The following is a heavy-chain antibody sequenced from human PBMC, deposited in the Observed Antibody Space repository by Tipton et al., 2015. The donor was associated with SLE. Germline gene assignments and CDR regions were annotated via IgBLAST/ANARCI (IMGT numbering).Heavy chain of an antibody. V-gene: IGHV3-30-3*01. Sequence: RSLRLSCAASGFAFKNYAMHWVRQVPGKGLEWVSFISYDGNSQYEDSVKGRFTISRDDSKNTLSLQMNSLRPDDTAVYYCVRGNAFFGLIIRNAFDMWGQGTTVTVSS. D-gene: IGHD3/OR15-3a*01. CDR1: GFAFKNYA. CDR2: ISYDGNSQ. J-gene: IGHJ3*02. CDR3: VRGNAFFGLIIRNAFDM.